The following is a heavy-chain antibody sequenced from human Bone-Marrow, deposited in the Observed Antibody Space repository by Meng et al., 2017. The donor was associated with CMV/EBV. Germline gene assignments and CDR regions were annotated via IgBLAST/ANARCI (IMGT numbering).Heavy chain of an antibody. V-gene: IGHV1-2*02. Sequence: ASVKVSCKASGYIFTDYYMHWVRQAPGQGLEWMGWINPNSGGTNYAQNFQGRVTMSSDTSISTAYMELSRLRSDDTAVYYCARYILIEGDNNKMYHHGMDVWGQGTTVTVSS. J-gene: IGHJ6*02. CDR3: ARYILIEGDNNKMYHHGMDV. CDR1: GYIFTDYY. D-gene: IGHD3-16*01. CDR2: INPNSGGT.